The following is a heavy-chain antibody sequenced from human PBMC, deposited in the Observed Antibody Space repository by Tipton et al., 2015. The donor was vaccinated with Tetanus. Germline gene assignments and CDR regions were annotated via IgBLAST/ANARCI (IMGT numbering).Heavy chain of an antibody. J-gene: IGHJ4*02. CDR2: IKSKTDGGTT. CDR3: TSSGIVGSGSRVDY. D-gene: IGHD1-26*01. CDR1: GLFFKNSW. Sequence: SLRLSCATSGLFFKNSWTHWVRQAPGKGLEWVGRIKSKTDGGTTDYAARVKYRFSISRDESKNTLFLHMNSLKTEDTAVYYCTSSGIVGSGSRVDYGGRGTLVTVSS. V-gene: IGHV3-15*07.